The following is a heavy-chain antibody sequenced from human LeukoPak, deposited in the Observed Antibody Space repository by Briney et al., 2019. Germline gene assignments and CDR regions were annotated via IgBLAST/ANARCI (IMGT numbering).Heavy chain of an antibody. CDR1: GGAFSSYA. CDR2: IIPIFGTA. V-gene: IGHV1-69*13. D-gene: IGHD6-19*01. CDR3: ARVAGTMVFDY. Sequence: EASVKVSCEASGGAFSSYAISWVRQAPGQGLEWMGGIIPIFGTANYAQKFQGRVTITADESTSTAYMELSSLRSEDTAVYYCARVAGTMVFDYWGQGTLVTVSS. J-gene: IGHJ4*02.